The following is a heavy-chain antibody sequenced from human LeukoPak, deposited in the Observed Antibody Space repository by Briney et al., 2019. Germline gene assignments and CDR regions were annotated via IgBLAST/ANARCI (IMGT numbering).Heavy chain of an antibody. Sequence: GGSLRLSCAASGFTVSSNYMSWVRQAPGKGLEWVSAISGSGGITYYADSVKGRFTISRDNSKNTLYLQMNSLGAEDTAVYYCAKVGYCSGGNCYRQSRPDHYYMDVWGKGTTVTVSS. D-gene: IGHD2-15*01. CDR1: GFTVSSNY. J-gene: IGHJ6*03. V-gene: IGHV3-23*01. CDR2: ISGSGGIT. CDR3: AKVGYCSGGNCYRQSRPDHYYMDV.